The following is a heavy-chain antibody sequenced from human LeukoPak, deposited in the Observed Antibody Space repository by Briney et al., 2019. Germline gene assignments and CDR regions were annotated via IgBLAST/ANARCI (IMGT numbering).Heavy chain of an antibody. J-gene: IGHJ2*01. CDR1: GFTFSSHA. CDR2: INGSGSST. CDR3: ARDFWDDFEYFDL. Sequence: GSLRLSCAASGFTFSSHAMSWVRQAPGKGLEWVSAINGSGSSTYYADSVKGRVSISRGNSKNTLYLQMNSLRVEDTALYYCARDFWDDFEYFDLWGRGTLVTVSS. D-gene: IGHD3-3*01. V-gene: IGHV3-23*01.